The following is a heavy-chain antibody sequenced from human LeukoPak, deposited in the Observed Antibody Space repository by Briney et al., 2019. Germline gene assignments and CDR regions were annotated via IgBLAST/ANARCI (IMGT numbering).Heavy chain of an antibody. Sequence: ASVKVSCKASGYTFTSYDINWVRQAPGQGLEWMGWMNPNSGNTGYAQKFQGRVTMTSNTSITTAYMELSSLRSEDTAVYYCARGPTTTVTQRINWFDPWGQGTLVTVSS. V-gene: IGHV1-8*01. J-gene: IGHJ5*02. D-gene: IGHD4-17*01. CDR3: ARGPTTTVTQRINWFDP. CDR2: MNPNSGNT. CDR1: GYTFTSYD.